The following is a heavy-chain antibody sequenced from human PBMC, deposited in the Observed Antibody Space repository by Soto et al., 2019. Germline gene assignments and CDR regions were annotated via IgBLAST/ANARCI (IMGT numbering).Heavy chain of an antibody. CDR2: IYYSGST. Sequence: NPSATLSLTCTVSGGSISSSSYYWGWNRQPPGKGLEWIGSIYYSGSTYYNPSLKSRVTISVDTSKNQFSLKLSSVTAADTAVYYCARYDFSAVRSYGMDVWGQGTTVTVSS. D-gene: IGHD3-3*01. CDR3: ARYDFSAVRSYGMDV. V-gene: IGHV4-39*01. J-gene: IGHJ6*02. CDR1: GGSISSSSYY.